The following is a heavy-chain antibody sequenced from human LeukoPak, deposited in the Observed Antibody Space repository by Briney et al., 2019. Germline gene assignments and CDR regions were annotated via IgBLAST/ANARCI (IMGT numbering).Heavy chain of an antibody. V-gene: IGHV3-15*01. Sequence: GGSLRLSCAASGFTFSNAWMSWVRQAPGKGLEWVGRIKSKTDGGTTDYAAPVKGRFTISRDDSYTTLYLQMNSLKTEDTAVYYCTALVGATTEFDYWGQGTLVTVSS. J-gene: IGHJ4*02. CDR1: GFTFSNAW. D-gene: IGHD1-26*01. CDR3: TALVGATTEFDY. CDR2: IKSKTDGGTT.